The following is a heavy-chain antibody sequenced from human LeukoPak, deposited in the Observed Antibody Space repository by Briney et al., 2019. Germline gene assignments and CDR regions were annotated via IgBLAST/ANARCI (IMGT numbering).Heavy chain of an antibody. CDR3: ARALRCWSSTSCYGGYYYYMDV. CDR2: MNPNSGNT. V-gene: IGHV1-8*03. Sequence: ASVSVSCTASGYTFTTYDINWVRQATGQGLEWMGWMNPNSGNTGYTQKFQGRVTITRNTSISTAYMELSSLRSEDTAVYCCARALRCWSSTSCYGGYYYYMDVWGKGTTVTVSS. J-gene: IGHJ6*03. CDR1: GYTFTTYD. D-gene: IGHD2-2*01.